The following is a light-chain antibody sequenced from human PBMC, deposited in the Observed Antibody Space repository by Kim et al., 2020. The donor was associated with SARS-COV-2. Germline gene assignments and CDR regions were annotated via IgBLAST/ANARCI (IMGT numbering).Light chain of an antibody. Sequence: ALGQTIRRTCQGDSLRSYYASWYQQKPGQAPVLVIYEKNNRPSGIPDRFSGSSSGNTASLTITGAQAEDEADYYCNSRESGVNHVVFGGGTQLTVL. V-gene: IGLV3-19*01. CDR2: EKN. CDR1: SLRSYY. CDR3: NSRESGVNHVV. J-gene: IGLJ3*02.